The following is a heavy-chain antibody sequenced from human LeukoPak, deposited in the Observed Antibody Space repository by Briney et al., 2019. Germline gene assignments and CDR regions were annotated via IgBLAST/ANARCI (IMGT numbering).Heavy chain of an antibody. CDR3: ARQATTVTNYFDY. J-gene: IGHJ4*02. Sequence: PSETLSLTCTVSGGSISSYYWSWIRQPPGKGLEWIGSIYYRGSTYYNPSLKSRVTISVDTSKNQFSLKLSSVTAADTAVYYCARQATTVTNYFDYWGQGTLVTVSS. D-gene: IGHD4-17*01. CDR2: IYYRGST. CDR1: GGSISSYY. V-gene: IGHV4-59*08.